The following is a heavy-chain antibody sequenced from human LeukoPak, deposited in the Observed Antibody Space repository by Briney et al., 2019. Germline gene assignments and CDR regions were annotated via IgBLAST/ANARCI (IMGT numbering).Heavy chain of an antibody. CDR2: ISGSGGST. V-gene: IGHV3-23*01. CDR3: ARTTYYGDSGFDY. Sequence: GGSLRLSCAASGFTFSNYAMTWVRQAPGKGLEWVSAISGSGGSTYYADSVKGRFTISRDNSKNTLYLQMNSLRAEDTAVYYCARTTYYGDSGFDYWGQGTLVTVSS. CDR1: GFTFSNYA. J-gene: IGHJ4*02. D-gene: IGHD4-17*01.